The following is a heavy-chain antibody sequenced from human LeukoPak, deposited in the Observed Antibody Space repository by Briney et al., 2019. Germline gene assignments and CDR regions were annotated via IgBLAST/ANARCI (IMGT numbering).Heavy chain of an antibody. CDR2: LGTNGDA. CDR1: GFSFSTYD. V-gene: IGHV3-13*01. CDR3: AREWRGIASHFHGMDV. J-gene: IGHJ6*02. D-gene: IGHD6-6*01. Sequence: GGSLRLSCVASGFSFSTYDMYWVRQAAGRGLEWVSALGTNGDAYYLGSVRGRFTISRENVKNSLYLQMNSLGVEDTAVYCCAREWRGIASHFHGMDVWGQGTTVTVSS.